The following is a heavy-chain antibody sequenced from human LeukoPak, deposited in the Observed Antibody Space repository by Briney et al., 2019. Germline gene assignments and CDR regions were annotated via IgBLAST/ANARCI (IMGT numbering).Heavy chain of an antibody. Sequence: SETLSLTCTVSGGSISSGSYYWSWIRQPAGKGLEWIRRIYTSGSTNYNPSLKSRVTISVDTSKNQFSLKLSSVTAADTAVYYCARDPGYCSSTSCRKNAFDIWGQGTMVTVSS. CDR1: GGSISSGSYY. CDR2: IYTSGST. CDR3: ARDPGYCSSTSCRKNAFDI. J-gene: IGHJ3*02. D-gene: IGHD2-2*01. V-gene: IGHV4-61*02.